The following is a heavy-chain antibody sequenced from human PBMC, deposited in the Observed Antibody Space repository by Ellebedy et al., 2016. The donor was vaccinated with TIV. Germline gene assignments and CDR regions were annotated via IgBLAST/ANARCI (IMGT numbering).Heavy chain of an antibody. CDR3: ASHRWFGESDAFDI. Sequence: PGGSLRLSCKGSGYSFTSYWIGWVRQMPGNGLEWMGIIYPDDSDTRYSPSFQGQVTISADKSISTAYLQWSSLKASDTAMYYCASHRWFGESDAFDIWGQGTMVTVSS. J-gene: IGHJ3*02. V-gene: IGHV5-51*01. D-gene: IGHD3-10*01. CDR1: GYSFTSYW. CDR2: IYPDDSDT.